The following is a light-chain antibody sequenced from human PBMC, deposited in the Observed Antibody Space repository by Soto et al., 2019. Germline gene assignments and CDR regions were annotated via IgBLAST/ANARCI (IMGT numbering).Light chain of an antibody. Sequence: IRMTQSPSSLSASTGDRVTITFRASQGISSYLAWYQQKPGKAPKLLIYAASTSQSGVPSRFSGSGSGTDFTLTISCLQSEDFATYYCQQYDSYPRTFGQGTKVDIK. J-gene: IGKJ1*01. V-gene: IGKV1-8*01. CDR3: QQYDSYPRT. CDR2: AAS. CDR1: QGISSY.